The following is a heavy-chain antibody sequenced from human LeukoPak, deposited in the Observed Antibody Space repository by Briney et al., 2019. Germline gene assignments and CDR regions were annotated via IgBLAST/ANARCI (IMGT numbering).Heavy chain of an antibody. D-gene: IGHD5-18*01. CDR1: GGTFSSSA. J-gene: IGHJ6*02. CDR3: ARDQGLTAPPPYGLDV. CDR2: IIPALNIT. Sequence: SEKVSCKTSGGTFSSSAITWVRQAPGQGLEWMGRIIPALNITSYAQKFQGRVTITADTSTSTAYMELSSLRSEETAVYYCARDQGLTAPPPYGLDVWGQGTTVTVSS. V-gene: IGHV1-69*04.